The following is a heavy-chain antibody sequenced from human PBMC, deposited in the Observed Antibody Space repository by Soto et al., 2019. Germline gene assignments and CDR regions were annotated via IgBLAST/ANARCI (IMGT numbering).Heavy chain of an antibody. J-gene: IGHJ4*02. Sequence: QVQLVESGGGVVQPGRSLRLSCAASGFTFSSYGMHWVRQAPGKGLEWVAVISYDGSNKYYADSVKGRFTISRDNSKNTLYLQMNSLRAEDTAVYYLAKSGSSSWYEAYYWGQGTLATVSS. CDR2: ISYDGSNK. D-gene: IGHD6-13*01. V-gene: IGHV3-30*18. CDR1: GFTFSSYG. CDR3: AKSGSSSWYEAYY.